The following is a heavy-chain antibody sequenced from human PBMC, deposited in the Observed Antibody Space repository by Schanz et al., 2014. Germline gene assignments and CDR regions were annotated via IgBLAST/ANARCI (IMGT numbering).Heavy chain of an antibody. D-gene: IGHD6-19*01. CDR3: AIIGVMVAVAGTRADY. J-gene: IGHJ4*01. V-gene: IGHV3-21*01. CDR2: ISSSGSYI. Sequence: EVHLVASGGGLVKRGGSLRLSCAASGFTISSYSMNWVRQAPGQGLVWVSSISSSGSYIYYADSVKGRFSISRDNAKNSLFLQMNRLRAEDTALYYCAIIGVMVAVAGTRADYWGQGTLVTVSS. CDR1: GFTISSYS.